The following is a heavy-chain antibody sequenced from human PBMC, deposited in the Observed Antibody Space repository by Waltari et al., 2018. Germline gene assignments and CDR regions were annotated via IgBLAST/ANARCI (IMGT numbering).Heavy chain of an antibody. J-gene: IGHJ2*01. CDR2: IIPIFGTA. V-gene: IGHV1-69*13. Sequence: QVQLVQSGAEVKKPGSSVKVSCKASGGTFSSYAISWVRQAPGQGLEWMGGIIPIFGTANYAQKFQGRVTITADESTSTAYMELSSLRSEDTAVYYCAYFHDYGDPPPLWYFDLWGRGTLVTVSS. CDR3: AYFHDYGDPPPLWYFDL. CDR1: GGTFSSYA. D-gene: IGHD4-17*01.